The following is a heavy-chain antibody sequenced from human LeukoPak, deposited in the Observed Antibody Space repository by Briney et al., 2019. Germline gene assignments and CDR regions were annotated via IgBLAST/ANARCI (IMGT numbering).Heavy chain of an antibody. CDR3: ARRFEYCSSTSCYPFDH. J-gene: IGHJ4*02. CDR1: GGTFSSYA. CDR2: INPNSGGT. D-gene: IGHD2-2*01. V-gene: IGHV1-2*02. Sequence: ASVKVSCKASGGTFSSYAISWVRQAPGQGLEWMGWINPNSGGTNYAQKFQGRVTMTRDTSISTAYMELSRLRSDDTAVYYCARRFEYCSSTSCYPFDHWGQGTLVTVSS.